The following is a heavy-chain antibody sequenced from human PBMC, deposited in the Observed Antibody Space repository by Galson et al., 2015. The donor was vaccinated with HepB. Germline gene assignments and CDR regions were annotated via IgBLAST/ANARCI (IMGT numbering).Heavy chain of an antibody. CDR2: ISYDGSNK. J-gene: IGHJ6*02. Sequence: SLRLSCAASGFTFSSYAMHWVRQAPGKGLEWVAVISYDGSNKYYADSVKGRFTISRDNSKNTLYLQMNSLRAEDTAVYYCARDLGYSSGWYYNYYYGMDVWGQGTTVTVSS. V-gene: IGHV3-30*04. CDR1: GFTFSSYA. D-gene: IGHD6-19*01. CDR3: ARDLGYSSGWYYNYYYGMDV.